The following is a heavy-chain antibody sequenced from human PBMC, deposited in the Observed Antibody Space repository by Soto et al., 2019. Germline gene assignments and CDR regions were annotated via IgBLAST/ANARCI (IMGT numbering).Heavy chain of an antibody. V-gene: IGHV3-66*01. D-gene: IGHD2-15*01. CDR3: ARDLWFSIAAKNSGYCSGGSCRT. Sequence: GGSLRLSCAASGFTVSSNYMSWVRQAPGKGLEWVSVIYSGGSTYYADSVKGRFTISRDNSKNTLYLQMNSLRAEDTAVYYCARDLWFSIAAKNSGYCSGGSCRTWGQGTLVTVSS. CDR2: IYSGGST. CDR1: GFTVSSNY. J-gene: IGHJ5*02.